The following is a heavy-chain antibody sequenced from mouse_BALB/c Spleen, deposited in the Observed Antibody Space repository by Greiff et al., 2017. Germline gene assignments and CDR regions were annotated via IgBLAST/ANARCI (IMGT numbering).Heavy chain of an antibody. CDR3: SREGTARATFDY. V-gene: IGHV14-3*02. CDR2: IGPANGNT. Sequence: VQLQQSGAELVKPGASVKLSCTASGFNIKDTYMHWVQQRPEQGLEWIGRIGPANGNTKYDPKFQGKATITADTSSNTAYLQLSSLTSEDTAVYYCSREGTARATFDYWGQGTTLTVSS. D-gene: IGHD3-2*01. J-gene: IGHJ2*01. CDR1: GFNIKDTY.